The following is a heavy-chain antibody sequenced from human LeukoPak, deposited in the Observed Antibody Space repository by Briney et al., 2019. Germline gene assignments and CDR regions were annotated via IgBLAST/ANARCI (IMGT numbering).Heavy chain of an antibody. CDR3: AKDPTVVVTRTIDY. CDR2: ISTTSTYT. CDR1: GFTFSGYY. Sequence: PGGSLRLSCAASGFTFSGYYMSWIRQAPGKGLEWVSHISTTSTYTYYADSVKGRFTISRDNSKNTLYLQMNSLRAEDTAVYYCAKDPTVVVTRTIDYWGQGTLVTVSS. V-gene: IGHV3-11*05. D-gene: IGHD3-22*01. J-gene: IGHJ4*02.